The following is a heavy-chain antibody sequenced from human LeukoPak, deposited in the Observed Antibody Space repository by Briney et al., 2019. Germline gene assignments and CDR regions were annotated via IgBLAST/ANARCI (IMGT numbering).Heavy chain of an antibody. CDR2: ISTSSSYI. J-gene: IGHJ4*02. D-gene: IGHD2-15*01. CDR3: AKDGEYCSGGSCSFFDY. Sequence: GGSLRLSCAASGFTFSIYWMTWVRQAPGKGLEWVSSISTSSSYIYYADSVKGRFIISRDNAKKSLYLQMNSLRAEDTAVYHCAKDGEYCSGGSCSFFDYWGQGTLVTVSS. V-gene: IGHV3-21*01. CDR1: GFTFSIYW.